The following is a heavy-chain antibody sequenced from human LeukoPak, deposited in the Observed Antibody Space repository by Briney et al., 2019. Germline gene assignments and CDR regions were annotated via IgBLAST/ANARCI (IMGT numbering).Heavy chain of an antibody. CDR1: GFTFSSYA. CDR2: ISGSGGST. CDR3: AKGVITMVRGVIPYFDY. D-gene: IGHD3-10*01. V-gene: IGHV3-23*01. Sequence: GGSLRLSCAASGFTFSSYAMSWVRQAPGKGLEWVSAISGSGGSTYYADSVKGRFTISRDNSKNTLYLQMNSLRAEDSAVYYCAKGVITMVRGVIPYFDYWGQGTLVTVSS. J-gene: IGHJ4*02.